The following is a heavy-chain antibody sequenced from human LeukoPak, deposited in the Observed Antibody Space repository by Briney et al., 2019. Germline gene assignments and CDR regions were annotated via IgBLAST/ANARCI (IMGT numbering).Heavy chain of an antibody. V-gene: IGHV4-34*01. CDR3: ARVDRYYDSSGWSPDVFYYYYYMDV. D-gene: IGHD3-22*01. Sequence: PSETLSLTCAVYGGSFSGYYWSLIRQPPGKGLEWIGEINHSGSTNYNPSLKSRVTISVDTSKNQFSLKLSSVTAADTAVYYCARVDRYYDSSGWSPDVFYYYYYMDVWGKGTTVTVSS. J-gene: IGHJ6*03. CDR2: INHSGST. CDR1: GGSFSGYY.